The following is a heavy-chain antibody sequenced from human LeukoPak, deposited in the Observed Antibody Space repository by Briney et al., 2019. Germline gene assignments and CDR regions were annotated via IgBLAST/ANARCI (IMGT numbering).Heavy chain of an antibody. CDR2: IIPIFGTA. J-gene: IGHJ4*02. CDR3: ARGELSGSYYGGGVDY. CDR1: GGTFSSYA. D-gene: IGHD1-26*01. V-gene: IGHV1-69*01. Sequence: SVKVSCKASGGTFSSYAISWVRQAPGQGLEWMGGIIPIFGTANYAQKFRGRVTITADESTSTAYMELSSLRSEDTAVYYCARGELSGSYYGGGVDYWGQGTLVTVSS.